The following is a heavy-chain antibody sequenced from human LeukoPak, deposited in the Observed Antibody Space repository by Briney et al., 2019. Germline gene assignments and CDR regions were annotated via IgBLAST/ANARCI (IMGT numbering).Heavy chain of an antibody. Sequence: SETLSLTCTVSGYSISSGYYWGWIRQPPGKGLEWIGSIYHSGSTYYNPSPKSRVTISVDTSKNQFSLKLSSVTAADTAVYYCARIIPTYYDFWSGYYFDYWGQGTLVTVSS. V-gene: IGHV4-38-2*02. CDR2: IYHSGST. CDR3: ARIIPTYYDFWSGYYFDY. J-gene: IGHJ4*02. CDR1: GYSISSGYY. D-gene: IGHD3-3*01.